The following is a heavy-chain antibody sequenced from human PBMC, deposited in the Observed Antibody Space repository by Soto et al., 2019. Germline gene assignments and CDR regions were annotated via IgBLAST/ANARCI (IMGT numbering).Heavy chain of an antibody. J-gene: IGHJ6*02. V-gene: IGHV3-33*01. CDR3: ARGPQIVAYYYYGMDV. Sequence: GGSLRLSCAASGFTFSSYGMHWVRQAPGKGLEWVAVIWYDGSNKYYADSVKGRFTISSDNSKNTLYLQMNSLGAEDYAVYYCARGPQIVAYYYYGMDVWGQGTTVTVSS. D-gene: IGHD6-6*01. CDR1: GFTFSSYG. CDR2: IWYDGSNK.